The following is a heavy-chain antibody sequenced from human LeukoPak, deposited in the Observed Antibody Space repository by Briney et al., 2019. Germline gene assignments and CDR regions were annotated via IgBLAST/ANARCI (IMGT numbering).Heavy chain of an antibody. CDR3: ARVGYYGSGSYTPFDY. Sequence: PSETLSLTCAVSGGSISSSNWWSWVRQPPGKGLEWIGEIYHSGSTNYNPSLKSRVTISVDKSKNQFSLKLSSVTAADTAVYYCARVGYYGSGSYTPFDYWGQGTLVTVSS. CDR1: GGSISSSNW. V-gene: IGHV4-4*02. D-gene: IGHD3-10*01. J-gene: IGHJ4*02. CDR2: IYHSGST.